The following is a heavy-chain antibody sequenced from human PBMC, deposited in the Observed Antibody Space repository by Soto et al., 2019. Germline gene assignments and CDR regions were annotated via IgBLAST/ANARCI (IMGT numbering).Heavy chain of an antibody. CDR2: ISAYNGNT. Sequence: QVQLVQSGAEVKKPGASVKVSCKASGYTFTSYGITWVRQAPGQGLEWMGWISAYNGNTNYAQKLQGRVTMTTDTSTNTAYMDLRSLGSDDTAVYYGARAHGGSWCAPWGQGTLGTVSS. J-gene: IGHJ5*02. CDR3: ARAHGGSWCAP. CDR1: GYTFTSYG. V-gene: IGHV1-18*01. D-gene: IGHD6-25*01.